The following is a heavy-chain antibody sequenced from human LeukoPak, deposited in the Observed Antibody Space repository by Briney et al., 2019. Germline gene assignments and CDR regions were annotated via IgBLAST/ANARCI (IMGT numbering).Heavy chain of an antibody. CDR3: ARHEDRNWYFDH. Sequence: SETLSLTCTVSGGSISSSYYYWGWIRQPPGKGLEWIGTIYYSGSTYYNPSLKSRVTISIDTSNNQFSLKLSSVTAPDTAVYYCARHEDRNWYFDHWGQGTLVTVSS. D-gene: IGHD1-1*01. V-gene: IGHV4-39*01. CDR2: IYYSGST. CDR1: GGSISSSYYY. J-gene: IGHJ4*02.